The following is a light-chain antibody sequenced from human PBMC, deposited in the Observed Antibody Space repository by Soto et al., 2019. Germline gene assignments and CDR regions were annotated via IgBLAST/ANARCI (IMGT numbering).Light chain of an antibody. Sequence: QSVLPQPAPVAGSPGQSITLSRTGNSSDIGGYNYVSWYQQHPGKAPKLMIYDVSNRPSGVSNRFSGSKSGNTASLTISGLQAEDEADYYCSSYTSSSAYVFGTGTKVTVL. J-gene: IGLJ1*01. CDR2: DVS. V-gene: IGLV2-14*01. CDR1: SSDIGGYNY. CDR3: SSYTSSSAYV.